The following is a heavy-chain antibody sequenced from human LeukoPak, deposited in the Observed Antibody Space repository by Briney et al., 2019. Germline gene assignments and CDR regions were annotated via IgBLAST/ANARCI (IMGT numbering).Heavy chain of an antibody. Sequence: PSETLSLTCTVSGDSINSYYWGWIRQPPGKGLEWIGYIYYSESTNYNPSLKSRVTISVDTSKNQFSLKLSSVTAADTAVYYCARHLSYYYYGMDVWGQGTTVTVSS. J-gene: IGHJ6*02. V-gene: IGHV4-59*08. CDR1: GDSINSYY. CDR2: IYYSEST. CDR3: ARHLSYYYYGMDV.